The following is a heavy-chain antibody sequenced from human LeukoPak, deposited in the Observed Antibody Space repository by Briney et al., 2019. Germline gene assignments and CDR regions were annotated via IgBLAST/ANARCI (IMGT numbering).Heavy chain of an antibody. CDR1: GFTFSSYA. CDR3: ARGGFTTWFDP. CDR2: ISGSGGRT. Sequence: GGSLRLSCAASGFTFSSYAMSWVRQAPGKGLGWVSAISGSGGRTYYADSVKGRFTISRDNSKNTLYLEMNNLRAEDTAVYYCARGGFTTWFDPWGQGALVTVSS. D-gene: IGHD3-10*01. V-gene: IGHV3-23*01. J-gene: IGHJ5*02.